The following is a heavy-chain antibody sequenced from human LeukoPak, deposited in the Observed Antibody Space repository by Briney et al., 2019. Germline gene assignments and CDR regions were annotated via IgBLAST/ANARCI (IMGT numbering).Heavy chain of an antibody. Sequence: PSETLSLTCTVSGGSISSYYWSWIRQPPGKGLEWIGYIYYSGSTNYNPSLKSRVTISVDTSKNQFSLKLSPVTAADTAVYYCARIIAAAGRGAFDIWGQGTMVTVSS. D-gene: IGHD6-13*01. CDR2: IYYSGST. J-gene: IGHJ3*02. CDR3: ARIIAAAGRGAFDI. CDR1: GGSISSYY. V-gene: IGHV4-59*01.